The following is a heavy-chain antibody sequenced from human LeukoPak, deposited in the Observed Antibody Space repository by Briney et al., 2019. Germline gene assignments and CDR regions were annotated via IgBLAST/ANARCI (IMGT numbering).Heavy chain of an antibody. Sequence: SETLSLTCTVSGGSISSYYWSWIRQPARKGLEWTGRIYTSGSTNYNPSLKSRVTMSVDTSKNQFSLKLSSVTAADTAVYYCARGTSLRYFDWLSENWFDPWGQGTLVTVSS. CDR3: ARGTSLRYFDWLSENWFDP. CDR2: IYTSGST. J-gene: IGHJ5*02. V-gene: IGHV4-4*07. D-gene: IGHD3-9*01. CDR1: GGSISSYY.